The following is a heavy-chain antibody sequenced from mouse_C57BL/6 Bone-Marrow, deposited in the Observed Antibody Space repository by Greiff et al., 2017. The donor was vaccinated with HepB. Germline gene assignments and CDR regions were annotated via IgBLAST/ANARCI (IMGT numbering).Heavy chain of an antibody. CDR1: GYTFTDYY. CDR3: ARYGSSPYFDY. Sequence: VQLQQSGPVLVKPGASVKMSCKASGYTFTDYYMNWVKQSHGKSLEWIGVINPYNGGTSYNQKFKGKATLTVDKSSSTAYMELNSLTSEDSAVYYCARYGSSPYFDYCGQGTTLTVSS. J-gene: IGHJ2*01. D-gene: IGHD1-1*01. CDR2: INPYNGGT. V-gene: IGHV1-19*01.